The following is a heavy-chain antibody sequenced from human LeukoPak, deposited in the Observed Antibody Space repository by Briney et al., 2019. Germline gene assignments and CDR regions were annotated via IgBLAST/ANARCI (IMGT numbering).Heavy chain of an antibody. J-gene: IGHJ6*03. V-gene: IGHV1-24*01. CDR3: ATGDYGDYIMDV. Sequence: GASVKVSCKVSGYTLTELSMHWVRQAPGKGLEWMGGFDPEDGETIYAQKFQGRVTMTEDTSTDTAYMELSSLRSEDTAVYYCATGDYGDYIMDVWGKGTTVTISS. CDR2: FDPEDGET. D-gene: IGHD4-17*01. CDR1: GYTLTELS.